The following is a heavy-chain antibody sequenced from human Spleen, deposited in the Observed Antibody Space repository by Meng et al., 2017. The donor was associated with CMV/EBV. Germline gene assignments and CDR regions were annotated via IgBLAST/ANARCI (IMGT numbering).Heavy chain of an antibody. CDR3: ATTYYYDTTGYSDDGFDI. J-gene: IGHJ3*02. Sequence: ASVKVSCKASGYTFTSYDLTWVRQAPGQGLEWMGWISPYNGNTNYAQKFQGRVTMTTDTSTSTAYMELRSLRSDDTAVYYCATTYYYDTTGYSDDGFDIWGQGTMVTVSS. V-gene: IGHV1-18*01. D-gene: IGHD3-22*01. CDR1: GYTFTSYD. CDR2: ISPYNGNT.